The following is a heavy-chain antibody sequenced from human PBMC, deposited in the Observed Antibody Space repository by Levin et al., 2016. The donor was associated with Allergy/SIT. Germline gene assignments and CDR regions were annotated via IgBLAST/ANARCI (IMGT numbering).Heavy chain of an antibody. V-gene: IGHV4-59*01. Sequence: SETLSLTCTVSGGSISSYYWSWIRQPPGKGLEWIGYIYYSGSTNYNPSLKSRVTISVDTSKNQFSLKLSSVTAADTAVYYCARSGGYSWNDRTVYGMDVWGQGTTVTVSS. D-gene: IGHD1-20*01. CDR3: ARSGGYSWNDRTVYGMDV. CDR2: IYYSGST. J-gene: IGHJ6*02. CDR1: GGSISSYY.